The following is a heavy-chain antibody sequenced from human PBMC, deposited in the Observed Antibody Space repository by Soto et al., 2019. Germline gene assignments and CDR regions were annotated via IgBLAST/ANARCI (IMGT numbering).Heavy chain of an antibody. Sequence: QVQLQQWGAGLLKPSETLSLTCAVYGGSFSGYYWSWIRQPPGQGLEWIGEINHSGRTNYNPSLKSRVTLSVDTSKNQFSLKLSSVTAADTAVYYCARASRYCSGGSCRSWFDPWGQGTLVTVSS. CDR1: GGSFSGYY. D-gene: IGHD2-15*01. CDR3: ARASRYCSGGSCRSWFDP. J-gene: IGHJ5*02. CDR2: INHSGRT. V-gene: IGHV4-34*01.